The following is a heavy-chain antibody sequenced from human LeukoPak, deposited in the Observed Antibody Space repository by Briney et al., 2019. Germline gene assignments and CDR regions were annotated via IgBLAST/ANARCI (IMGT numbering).Heavy chain of an antibody. J-gene: IGHJ4*02. CDR1: GGSFSGYY. V-gene: IGHV4-34*01. CDR2: INHSGST. Sequence: SETLSLTCAVYGGSFSGYYWSWIRQPPGKGLEWIGEINHSGSTNYNPSLKSRVTMSVDTSKNQFSLKLSSVAAADTAVYYCARMSGDSSGWYRWGQGTLVTVSS. CDR3: ARMSGDSSGWYR. D-gene: IGHD6-19*01.